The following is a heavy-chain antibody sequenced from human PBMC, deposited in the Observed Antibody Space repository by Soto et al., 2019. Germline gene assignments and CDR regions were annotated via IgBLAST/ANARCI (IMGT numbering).Heavy chain of an antibody. D-gene: IGHD6-13*01. CDR2: IYPGDSET. CDR1: GWSFSNYW. CDR3: ARRRAGNPDDWFDP. V-gene: IGHV5-51*01. J-gene: IGHJ5*02. Sequence: GESLKISCKGSGWSFSNYWIVWVRQMPGKGLEWMGIIYPGDSETKYSPSFQGQVTISADKSINTAYLQWISLKASDTAMYYCARRRAGNPDDWFDPWGQGTLVTVSS.